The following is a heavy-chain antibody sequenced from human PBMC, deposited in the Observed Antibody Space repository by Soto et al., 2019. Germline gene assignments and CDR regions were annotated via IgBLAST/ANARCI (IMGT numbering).Heavy chain of an antibody. CDR2: INWNGGST. D-gene: IGHD6-19*01. V-gene: IGHV3-20*04. Sequence: EVQLVESGGGVVRPGGSLRLSCAASGFTFDDYGMSWVRQAPGKGLEWVSGINWNGGSTGYADSVKGRFTISRDNAKNSLYMQMNRLRAEDTALYYCARLYSSGWYGPGRYWGQGTLVTVSS. CDR3: ARLYSSGWYGPGRY. J-gene: IGHJ4*02. CDR1: GFTFDDYG.